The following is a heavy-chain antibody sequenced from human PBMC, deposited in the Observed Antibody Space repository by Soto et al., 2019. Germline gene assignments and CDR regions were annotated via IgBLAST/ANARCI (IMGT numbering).Heavy chain of an antibody. Sequence: QVQLQESGPGLVKPSQTLSLTCTVSGGSIRSGDNYWSWIRQPPGKGLEWIGYIYYSGSTDYNPSLHSRVTISVDTSKNQFSLRLTSVTAADTAVYYCARVGWIPFWGQVTLVTVSS. CDR2: IYYSGST. D-gene: IGHD5-18*01. J-gene: IGHJ4*02. CDR1: GGSIRSGDNY. V-gene: IGHV4-30-4*01. CDR3: ARVGWIPF.